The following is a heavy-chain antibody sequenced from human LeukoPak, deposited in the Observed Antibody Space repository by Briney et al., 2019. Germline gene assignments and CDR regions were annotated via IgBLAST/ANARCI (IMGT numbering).Heavy chain of an antibody. J-gene: IGHJ6*03. V-gene: IGHV4-34*01. D-gene: IGHD3-10*01. CDR3: ARRGGIIRGVASYYYMDV. Sequence: PSETLSLTCAVYGGSFSGYYWSWIRQPPGEGLEWIGSIYYSGSTYYNPSLKSRVTISVDTSKNQFSLKLSSVTAADTAAYYCARRGGIIRGVASYYYMDVWGKGTTVTISS. CDR1: GGSFSGYY. CDR2: IYYSGST.